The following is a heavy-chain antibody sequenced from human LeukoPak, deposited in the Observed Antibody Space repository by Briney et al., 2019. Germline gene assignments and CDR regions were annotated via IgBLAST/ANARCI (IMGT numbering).Heavy chain of an antibody. J-gene: IGHJ4*02. V-gene: IGHV3-30*02. CDR2: IRYDGSNK. Sequence: PGGSLRLSCAASGFTFSSYGMHWVRQAPGKGLEWVAFIRYDGSNKYYADSVKGRFTISRDNSKNTLYLQMNSLRAEDTAVYYCAKDCCGYCYGSNFDYWGQGTLVTVSS. CDR1: GFTFSSYG. CDR3: AKDCCGYCYGSNFDY. D-gene: IGHD5-18*01.